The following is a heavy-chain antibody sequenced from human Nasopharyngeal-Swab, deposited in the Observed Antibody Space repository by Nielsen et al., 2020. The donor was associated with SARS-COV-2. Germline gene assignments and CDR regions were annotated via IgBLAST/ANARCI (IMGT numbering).Heavy chain of an antibody. D-gene: IGHD5-18*01. V-gene: IGHV4-31*03. CDR1: GGSISSGGYY. Sequence: SETLSLTCTVSGGSISSGGYYWSWIRQHPGKGLEWIGYIYYSGSTYYNPSLKSRVTISVDTSKNQFSLKLSSVTAADTAVYYCARVEPSKFGYSYGPYFDYWGQGTLVTVSS. CDR2: IYYSGST. CDR3: ARVEPSKFGYSYGPYFDY. J-gene: IGHJ4*02.